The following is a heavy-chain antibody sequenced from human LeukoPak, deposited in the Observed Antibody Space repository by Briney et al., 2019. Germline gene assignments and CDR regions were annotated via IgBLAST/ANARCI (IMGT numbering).Heavy chain of an antibody. CDR3: ASQQGGPTNDN. D-gene: IGHD2-15*01. J-gene: IGHJ4*02. CDR1: GGSIRSFY. V-gene: IGHV4-59*08. Sequence: SETLSLTCTVSGGSIRSFYWSWIRQPPGKGLEWIGYISYSGSTNYNASLESRVTMSVDTSKNQFSLNLNSVTAADTAVYYCASQQGGPTNDNWGQGTLVTVSS. CDR2: ISYSGST.